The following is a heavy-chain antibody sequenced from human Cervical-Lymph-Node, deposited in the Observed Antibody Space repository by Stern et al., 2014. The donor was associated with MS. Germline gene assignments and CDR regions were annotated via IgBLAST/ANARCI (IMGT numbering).Heavy chain of an antibody. V-gene: IGHV4-59*01. J-gene: IGHJ4*02. CDR3: ARGRSYSIDY. D-gene: IGHD2-15*01. Sequence: QLQLQESGPGLVKPSETLSLTCTVSGGSISSYYWSWIRQPPGKGLEWIWYIYYSGSTNYNPSLKSRVTISVDTSKNQFSLKLSSVTAADTAVYYCARGRSYSIDYWGQGTLVTVSS. CDR2: IYYSGST. CDR1: GGSISSYY.